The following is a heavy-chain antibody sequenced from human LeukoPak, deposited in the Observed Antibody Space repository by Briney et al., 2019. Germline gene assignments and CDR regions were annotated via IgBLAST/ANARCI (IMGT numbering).Heavy chain of an antibody. Sequence: GASVKVTCKSSGYTFTDYYMHWVRQAPGQGPEWMAWINPNNGGTNYAQKFQGRVTMTRDTSISTAYMELSRLRSDDTAVYYCTRGRLTAGPAAAGYLFAYWGQATLVTVSS. CDR1: GYTFTDYY. CDR3: TRGRLTAGPAAAGYLFAY. V-gene: IGHV1-2*02. D-gene: IGHD6-13*01. CDR2: INPNNGGT. J-gene: IGHJ4*02.